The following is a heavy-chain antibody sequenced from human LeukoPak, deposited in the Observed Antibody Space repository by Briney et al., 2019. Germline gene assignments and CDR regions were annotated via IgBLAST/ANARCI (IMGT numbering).Heavy chain of an antibody. CDR2: IYYSGST. CDR1: GGSISSGGYY. Sequence: PSETLSLTCTVSGGSISSGGYYWSWIRQHPGKGLEWIGYIYYSGSTYYNPSLKSRVTISVDTSKNQFSLKLSSVTAADAAVYYCARDRKVGIYSGYDPTPNLYYYYYGMDVWGQGTTVTVSS. J-gene: IGHJ6*02. V-gene: IGHV4-31*03. CDR3: ARDRKVGIYSGYDPTPNLYYYYYGMDV. D-gene: IGHD5-12*01.